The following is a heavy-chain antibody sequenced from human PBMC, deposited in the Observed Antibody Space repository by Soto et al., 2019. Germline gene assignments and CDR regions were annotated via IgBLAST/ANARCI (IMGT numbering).Heavy chain of an antibody. V-gene: IGHV1-8*01. Sequence: QAQLVQSGAEVKKPGASVKVSCKASGYTFTGYDINWVRQATGQGLEWMGWMNPNSGNTGYAQNFQGRVTMTRDNSITTAYMELTSLRDDDSAVYYCAGEKMGTTGSDFWGQGTLVTVSS. D-gene: IGHD1-7*01. J-gene: IGHJ4*02. CDR1: GYTFTGYD. CDR2: MNPNSGNT. CDR3: AGEKMGTTGSDF.